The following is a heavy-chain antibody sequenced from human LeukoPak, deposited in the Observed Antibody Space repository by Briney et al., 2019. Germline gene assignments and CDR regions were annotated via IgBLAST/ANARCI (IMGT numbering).Heavy chain of an antibody. J-gene: IGHJ4*02. D-gene: IGHD6-13*01. CDR1: GFTFSSYG. CDR2: IWYAGSNK. V-gene: IGHV3-33*01. CDR3: ARGGIAAAGTIVY. Sequence: PGRSLRLSCAASGFTFSSYGMHRVRQAPGKGLEWVAVIWYAGSNKYYADSVKGRFTISRDNSKNTLYLQMNSLRAEDTAVYYCARGGIAAAGTIVYWGQGTLVTVSS.